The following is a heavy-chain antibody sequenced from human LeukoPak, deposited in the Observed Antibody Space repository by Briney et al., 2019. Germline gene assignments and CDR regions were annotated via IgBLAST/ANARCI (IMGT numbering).Heavy chain of an antibody. J-gene: IGHJ4*02. CDR3: ARGEVDTANFDF. Sequence: SVKVSFKASGGTFSSYAISWVRQAPGQGLEWMGRIIPILGIANYAQKFQGRVTITADKSTSTAYMELSSLRSEDTAVYYCARGEVDTANFDFWGRGTLVTVSS. CDR1: GGTFSSYA. D-gene: IGHD5-18*01. CDR2: IIPILGIA. V-gene: IGHV1-69*04.